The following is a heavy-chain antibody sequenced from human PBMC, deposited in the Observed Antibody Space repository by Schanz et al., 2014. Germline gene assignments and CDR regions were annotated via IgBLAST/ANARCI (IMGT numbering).Heavy chain of an antibody. D-gene: IGHD6-13*01. CDR2: ISGSGGST. CDR3: VREQIMAEAGLVCY. CDR1: GFTFTTHS. V-gene: IGHV3-23*01. Sequence: SGFTFTTHSMTWVRQAPGKGLEWVSGISGSGGSTYYADSVEGRFTISRDNSKNTLYLKMNSLRGEEKVVYYCVREQIMAEAGLVCYWGEGTLI. J-gene: IGHJ4*01.